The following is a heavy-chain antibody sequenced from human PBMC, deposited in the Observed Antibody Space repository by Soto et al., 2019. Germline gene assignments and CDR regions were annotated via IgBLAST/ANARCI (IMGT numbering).Heavy chain of an antibody. Sequence: ASVKVSCKASGYTFTSYAMHWVRQAPGQGLEWMGIINPSGGSTSNAQKFQGRVTMTRDTSTSTVYMELSSLRSEDTAVYYCARAGNWNGFDYWGQGTLVTVSS. CDR3: ARAGNWNGFDY. CDR2: INPSGGST. CDR1: GYTFTSYA. D-gene: IGHD1-20*01. J-gene: IGHJ4*02. V-gene: IGHV1-46*01.